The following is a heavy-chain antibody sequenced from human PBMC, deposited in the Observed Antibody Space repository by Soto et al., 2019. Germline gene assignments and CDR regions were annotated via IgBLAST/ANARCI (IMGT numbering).Heavy chain of an antibody. Sequence: GSLRLSSAASGFPFSAYYMSWIRQAPGKGLEWVSYISSSGSTIYYADSVKGRFTISRDNAKNSLYLQMNSLRAEDTAVYYCASYDSSGYQGSAYWGQGTLVTVSS. CDR2: ISSSGSTI. V-gene: IGHV3-11*01. CDR1: GFPFSAYY. CDR3: ASYDSSGYQGSAY. J-gene: IGHJ4*02. D-gene: IGHD3-22*01.